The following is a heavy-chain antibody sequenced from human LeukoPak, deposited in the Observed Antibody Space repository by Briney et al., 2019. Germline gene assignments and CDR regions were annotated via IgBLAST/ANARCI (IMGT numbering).Heavy chain of an antibody. D-gene: IGHD1-26*01. V-gene: IGHV3-23*01. CDR3: ARVGATNYYYYYYMDV. CDR2: ISGTGGST. Sequence: PGGSLRLSCAASGFTFNTNVMSWVRQAPGKGLDWVSAISGTGGSTYYADSVKGRFTISRDNSKDTLYLQMNSLRAEDTAVYYCARVGATNYYYYYYMDVWGKGTTVTISS. CDR1: GFTFNTNV. J-gene: IGHJ6*03.